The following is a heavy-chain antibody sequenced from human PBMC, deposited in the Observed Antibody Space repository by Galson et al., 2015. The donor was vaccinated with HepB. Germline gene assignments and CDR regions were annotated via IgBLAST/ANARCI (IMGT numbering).Heavy chain of an antibody. V-gene: IGHV3-30*18. Sequence: SLRLSCAASGFTFSNYAMHWVRQAPGKGLEWVAVTSYDGRNKYNVDSVKGRFTISRDNSKNTLYLQMNSLRAEDTAVYYCAKAYLEWLLKGPFDYWGQGTLVTVSS. CDR3: AKAYLEWLLKGPFDY. D-gene: IGHD3-3*01. CDR2: TSYDGRNK. CDR1: GFTFSNYA. J-gene: IGHJ4*02.